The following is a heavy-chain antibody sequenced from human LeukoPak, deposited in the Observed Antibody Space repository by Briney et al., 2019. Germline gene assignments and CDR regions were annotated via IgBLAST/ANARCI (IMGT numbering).Heavy chain of an antibody. J-gene: IGHJ3*02. V-gene: IGHV4-59*08. Sequence: SETLSLTCTVSGGSISSYYWSWIRQPPGKGLEWIGYIYYSGSTNYNPSLKSRVTISVDTSKNQFSLKLSSVTAADTAVYYCASYYDSSGYHLNDAFDIWGQGTMVTVSS. CDR1: GGSISSYY. D-gene: IGHD3-22*01. CDR3: ASYYDSSGYHLNDAFDI. CDR2: IYYSGST.